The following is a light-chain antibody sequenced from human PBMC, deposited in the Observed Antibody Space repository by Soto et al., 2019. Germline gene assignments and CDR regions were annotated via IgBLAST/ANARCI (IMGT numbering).Light chain of an antibody. Sequence: QSALTQPRSVSGSPGQSVTISCTGTSSDVGGYNYVSWYQQHPGKAPKLMIYDVSKRPSGVPDRFSGSKSGNTASLTIFGLQAEDEADYYCCSYAGSYPYVFGTGTRSPS. CDR3: CSYAGSYPYV. J-gene: IGLJ1*01. CDR2: DVS. V-gene: IGLV2-11*01. CDR1: SSDVGGYNY.